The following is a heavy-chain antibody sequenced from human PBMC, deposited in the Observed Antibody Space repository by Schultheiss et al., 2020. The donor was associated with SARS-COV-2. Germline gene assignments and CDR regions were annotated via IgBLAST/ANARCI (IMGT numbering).Heavy chain of an antibody. V-gene: IGHV5-51*01. CDR3: ARRRSTVTTWTRRNWFDP. J-gene: IGHJ5*01. CDR1: GYSFTSYW. CDR2: IYPGDSDT. Sequence: GESLKISCKGSGYSFTSYWIGWVRQMPGKGLEWMGIIYPGDSDTRYSPSFQGQVTISADKSISTAYLQWSSLKASDTAMYYCARRRSTVTTWTRRNWFDPWGQGTMVTVSS. D-gene: IGHD4-17*01.